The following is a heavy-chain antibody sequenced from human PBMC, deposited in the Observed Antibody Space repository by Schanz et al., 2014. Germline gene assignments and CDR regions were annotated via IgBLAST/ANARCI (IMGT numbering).Heavy chain of an antibody. V-gene: IGHV3-23*04. Sequence: EVQLVESGGTLVQPGGSLRLSCLASGFAFSSYGMSWVRQAPGKGLEWVSAISGSGGSTYYADSVKGRFTISRDNSKNTLYLQMNSLRAEDTAVYYCAKGRFGELSAFDIWGQGTMVTVSS. CDR1: GFAFSSYG. CDR3: AKGRFGELSAFDI. J-gene: IGHJ3*02. CDR2: ISGSGGST. D-gene: IGHD3-10*01.